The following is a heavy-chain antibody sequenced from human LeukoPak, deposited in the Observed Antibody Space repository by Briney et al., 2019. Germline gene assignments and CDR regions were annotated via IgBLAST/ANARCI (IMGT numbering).Heavy chain of an antibody. Sequence: ASVKVSCKVSVYTLTELAIHWVRQAPGKGLEWMGAFDPEDGGTIYAQKFQGRVTMTEDTSTDTAYMELSSLRSEDTAVYYCATDRRELAFDYWGQGTLVTVSS. CDR2: FDPEDGGT. CDR1: VYTLTELA. D-gene: IGHD1-26*01. J-gene: IGHJ4*02. V-gene: IGHV1-24*01. CDR3: ATDRRELAFDY.